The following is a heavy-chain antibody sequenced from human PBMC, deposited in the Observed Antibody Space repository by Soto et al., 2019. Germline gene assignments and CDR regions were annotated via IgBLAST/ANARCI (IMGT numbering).Heavy chain of an antibody. CDR2: IYYSGST. J-gene: IGHJ3*02. V-gene: IGHV4-31*03. CDR1: GGSISSGDHY. Sequence: QVQLQESGPGLVKPSQTLSLTCTVFGGSISSGDHYWSWIRQHPGKGLEWIGYIYYSGSTYHTPSLKSRVTISVDTSKNQFSLKLSSVTAADTAVYYCARDRRGYSYGYAFDIWGQGTMVTVSS. CDR3: ARDRRGYSYGYAFDI. D-gene: IGHD5-18*01.